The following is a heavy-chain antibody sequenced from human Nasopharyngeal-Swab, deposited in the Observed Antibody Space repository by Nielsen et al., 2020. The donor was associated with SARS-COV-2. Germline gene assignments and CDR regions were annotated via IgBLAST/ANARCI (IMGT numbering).Heavy chain of an antibody. CDR3: ATSAPYCSSTSCYTNWFDP. Sequence: ASVKVSCKVSGYTLTELSMHWVRQAPGKGLEWMGGFDPEDGETIYAQKFQGTVTMTEETSTDTAYMELSSLRSEDTAVYYCATSAPYCSSTSCYTNWFDPWGQGTLVTVSS. CDR1: GYTLTELS. CDR2: FDPEDGET. D-gene: IGHD2-2*02. V-gene: IGHV1-24*01. J-gene: IGHJ5*02.